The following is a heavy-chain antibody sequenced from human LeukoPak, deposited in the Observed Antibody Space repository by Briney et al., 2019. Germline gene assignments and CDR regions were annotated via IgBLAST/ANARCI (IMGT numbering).Heavy chain of an antibody. V-gene: IGHV1-18*01. CDR1: GYTFTSYG. CDR2: ISAYNGNT. CDR3: ARAKRGCSGGSCYVLTPYYFDY. D-gene: IGHD2-15*01. J-gene: IGHJ4*02. Sequence: EASVKVSCKASGYTFTSYGISWVRQAPGQGLEWMGWISAYNGNTNYAQKLQGRVTMTTDTSTSTAYMELRSLRSDDTAVYYCARAKRGCSGGSCYVLTPYYFDYWGQGTLVTVSS.